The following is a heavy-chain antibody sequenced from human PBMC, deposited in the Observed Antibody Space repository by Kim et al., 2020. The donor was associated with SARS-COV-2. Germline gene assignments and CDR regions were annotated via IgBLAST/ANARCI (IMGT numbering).Heavy chain of an antibody. CDR2: ISGSGGST. CDR3: AKVPVPNWNDGYFDY. J-gene: IGHJ4*02. Sequence: GGSLRLSCAASGFTFSSYAMSWVRQAPGKGLECVSAISGSGGSTYYADSVKGRFTISRDNSKNTLYLQMNSLRAEDTAVYYCAKVPVPNWNDGYFDYWGQGTLVTVSS. D-gene: IGHD1-1*01. V-gene: IGHV3-23*01. CDR1: GFTFSSYA.